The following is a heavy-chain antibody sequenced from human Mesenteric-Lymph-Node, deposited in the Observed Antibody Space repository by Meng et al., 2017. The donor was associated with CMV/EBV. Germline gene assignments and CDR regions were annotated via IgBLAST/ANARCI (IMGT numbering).Heavy chain of an antibody. CDR3: VKDAQHWLSRGGF. Sequence: CTASGFRFSAYSVTWVRQAPGKGLEWVASISNSATYRFYADSVRGRFSISRDDSKNILYLEMNSLRAEDSATYYCVKDAQHWLSRGGFWGQGTLVTVSS. V-gene: IGHV3-21*04. J-gene: IGHJ4*02. D-gene: IGHD3-10*01. CDR2: ISNSATYR. CDR1: GFRFSAYS.